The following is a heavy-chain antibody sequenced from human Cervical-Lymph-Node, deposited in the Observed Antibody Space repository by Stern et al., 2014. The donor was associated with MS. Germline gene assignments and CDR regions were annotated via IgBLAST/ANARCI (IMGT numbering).Heavy chain of an antibody. Sequence: VQLVESGPGLVKPSQTLSLTCTVSGDSIISGAYYWSWIRQHPGKGLEWIGYIYYSGRAFYNPSLKSRLSISVDTSKNQFFLRMNSVTAADTAVYYCASVGYCTSGVCYTSEHFQQWGQGTLVTVSS. CDR2: IYYSGRA. CDR3: ASVGYCTSGVCYTSEHFQQ. D-gene: IGHD2-8*01. V-gene: IGHV4-31*03. CDR1: GDSIISGAYY. J-gene: IGHJ1*01.